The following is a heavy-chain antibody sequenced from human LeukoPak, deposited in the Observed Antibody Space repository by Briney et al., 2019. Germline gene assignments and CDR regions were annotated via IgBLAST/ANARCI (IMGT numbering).Heavy chain of an antibody. J-gene: IGHJ4*02. CDR3: ARSLFDRAAAGLRGYDY. CDR2: IIPILGIA. V-gene: IGHV1-69*04. Sequence: ASVKVSCKASGGTFSSYAISWVRQAPGQGLEWMGRIIPILGIANYAQKFQGRVTITADKSTSTAYMELSSLRSEDTAVYYCARSLFDRAAAGLRGYDYWGQGTLVTVSS. D-gene: IGHD6-13*01. CDR1: GGTFSSYA.